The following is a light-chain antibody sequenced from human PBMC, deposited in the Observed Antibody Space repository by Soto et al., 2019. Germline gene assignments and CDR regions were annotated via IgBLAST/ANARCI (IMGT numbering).Light chain of an antibody. V-gene: IGKV1-5*01. CDR3: HQYQSYS. CDR2: DAS. CDR1: QSISSW. J-gene: IGKJ1*01. Sequence: DIQMTQSPSTLSASVGDRVTITCRASQSISSWLAWYQQKPGKAPKLLIYDASNLESGVPSRFSGSGSGTDFTLTISSLQPDDFATYYCHQYQSYSFGQGDQGGYQ.